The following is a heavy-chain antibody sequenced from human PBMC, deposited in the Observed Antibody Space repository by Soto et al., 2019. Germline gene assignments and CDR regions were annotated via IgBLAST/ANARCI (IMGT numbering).Heavy chain of an antibody. Sequence: QVQLVESGGCVVQPGRSLRLSCATSGFTFSNYGMHWVRQAPGKGLEWVAVTRHDGTNKYYADSVKGRFTISSDNSKNTVHPQMNSLRGEDTAVYYCARDLSGTIDYWGQGTLVTVSS. D-gene: IGHD1-7*01. J-gene: IGHJ4*02. CDR2: TRHDGTNK. CDR3: ARDLSGTIDY. V-gene: IGHV3-33*01. CDR1: GFTFSNYG.